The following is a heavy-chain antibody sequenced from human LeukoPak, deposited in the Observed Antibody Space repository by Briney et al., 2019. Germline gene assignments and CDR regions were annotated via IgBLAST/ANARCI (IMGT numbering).Heavy chain of an antibody. CDR1: GGTLSSYA. CDR2: IIPIFGAA. V-gene: IGHV1-69*13. J-gene: IGHJ4*02. CDR3: ARKTYDFWGGYSQNPLDY. Sequence: SVKVSCKASGGTLSSYAISWVRQAPGQGLEWMGGIIPIFGAANYAQKFQGRVTIPADESTTTAYRELSSLRCEDTAVYYWARKTYDFWGGYSQNPLDYWGQGTLVPVSS. D-gene: IGHD3-3*01.